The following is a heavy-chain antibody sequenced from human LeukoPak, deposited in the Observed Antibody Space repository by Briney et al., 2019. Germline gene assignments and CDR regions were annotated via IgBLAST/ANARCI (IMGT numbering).Heavy chain of an antibody. Sequence: GGSLRLSCAASGFTFSSNWMSWVRQAPGNGLEWVANIKQEGSEKYYVDSVKGRFSISRDNAKNSLYLQMNSLRAEDTAVYYCARGGSRYDNWGQGTLVTVSS. V-gene: IGHV3-7*01. CDR2: IKQEGSEK. CDR1: GFTFSSNW. D-gene: IGHD3-22*01. CDR3: ARGGSRYDN. J-gene: IGHJ4*02.